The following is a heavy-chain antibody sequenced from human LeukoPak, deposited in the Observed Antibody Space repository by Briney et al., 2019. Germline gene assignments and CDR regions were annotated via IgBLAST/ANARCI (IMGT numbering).Heavy chain of an antibody. Sequence: SETLSLTCTVSGGSIRSYYWSWIRQPAAKGLEWIARIYTSGSTNYNPSLKSRVTMSVDTSKNQFSLKLTSVTAADTAVYYCAREGAEVRGVLVKYYFDYWGQGALVTVSS. J-gene: IGHJ4*02. V-gene: IGHV4-4*07. CDR2: IYTSGST. CDR3: AREGAEVRGVLVKYYFDY. CDR1: GGSIRSYY. D-gene: IGHD3-10*01.